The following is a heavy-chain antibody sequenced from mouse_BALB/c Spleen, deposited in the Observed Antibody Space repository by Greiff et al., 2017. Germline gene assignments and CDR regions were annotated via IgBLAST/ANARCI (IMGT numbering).Heavy chain of an antibody. Sequence: QVQLQQPGAELVKPGASVKLSCKASGYTFTSYWMHWVKQRPGQGLEWIGEIDPSDSYTNYNQKFKGKATLTVDKSSSTAYMQLSSLTSEDSAVYYCARGSCDGDWMDYWGQGTSVTVSA. CDR1: GYTFTSYW. D-gene: IGHD2-13*01. CDR3: ARGSCDGDWMDY. CDR2: IDPSDSYT. V-gene: IGHV1-69*02. J-gene: IGHJ4*01.